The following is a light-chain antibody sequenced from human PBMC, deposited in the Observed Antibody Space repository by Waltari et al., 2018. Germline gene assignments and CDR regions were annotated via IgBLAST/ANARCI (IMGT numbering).Light chain of an antibody. CDR3: QSYDSSLSGSVV. Sequence: QSVLTQPPSVSGAPGQRVTISCTGSSSNIGAGYDVHWYQQLPGTAPKPLSYGHSNRPSGVPDRFSGSKSGTSASLAITGLQAEDEADYYCQSYDSSLSGSVVFGGGTKLTVL. CDR1: SSNIGAGYD. CDR2: GHS. V-gene: IGLV1-40*01. J-gene: IGLJ2*01.